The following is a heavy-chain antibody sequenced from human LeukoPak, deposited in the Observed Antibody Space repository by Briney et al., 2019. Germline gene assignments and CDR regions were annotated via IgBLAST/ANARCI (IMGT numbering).Heavy chain of an antibody. V-gene: IGHV4-39*01. D-gene: IGHD3-10*01. CDR3: ATSTDVVLRFGELLAFHFDF. CDR2: IYYTGGST. J-gene: IGHJ4*02. Sequence: PSETLSLTCTVSGDSISSINYYWGWVRQPPGKGLEWIGNIYYTGGSTNYNPSLKSRVTISVDTSKNQFSLQLRSVTAADTAVYYCATSTDVVLRFGELLAFHFDFWGQGHLVSVSS. CDR1: GDSISSINYY.